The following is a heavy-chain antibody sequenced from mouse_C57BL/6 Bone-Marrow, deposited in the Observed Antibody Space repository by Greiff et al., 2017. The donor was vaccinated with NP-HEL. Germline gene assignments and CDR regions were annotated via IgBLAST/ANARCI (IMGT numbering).Heavy chain of an antibody. CDR3: ASADWYFDV. J-gene: IGHJ1*03. CDR2: IDPSDSYT. V-gene: IGHV1-50*01. CDR1: GYTFTSYW. Sequence: VQLQQSGAELVKPGASVKLSCKASGYTFTSYWMQWVKQRPGQGLEWIGEIDPSDSYTNYNQKFKGKATLTVDTSSSTAYMQLSSLTSEDSAVYYCASADWYFDVWGTGTTVTVSS.